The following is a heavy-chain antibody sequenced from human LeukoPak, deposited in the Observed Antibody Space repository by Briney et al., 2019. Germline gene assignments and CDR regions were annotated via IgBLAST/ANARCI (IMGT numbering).Heavy chain of an antibody. V-gene: IGHV3-21*01. CDR3: ARVRCSSTSCYGAFDI. D-gene: IGHD2-2*01. J-gene: IGHJ3*02. CDR1: GFTFSSYS. CDR2: ISSSSSYI. Sequence: KPGGSLRLSCAASGFTFSSYSMNWVRQAPGKGLEWVSSISSSSSYIYYADSVKGRFTISRDNAKNSLYLQMNSLRAEDTAVYYCARVRCSSTSCYGAFDIWGQGTMVTVSS.